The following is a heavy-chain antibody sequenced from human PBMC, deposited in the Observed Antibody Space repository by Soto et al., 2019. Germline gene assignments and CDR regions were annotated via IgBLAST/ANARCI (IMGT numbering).Heavy chain of an antibody. J-gene: IGHJ6*02. V-gene: IGHV1-18*01. CDR1: GYTFTSYG. CDR3: ARDQGSYGYVDYYYGMDV. CDR2: ISAYNGNT. D-gene: IGHD5-18*01. Sequence: QVQLVQSGAEVKKPGASVKVSCKASGYTFTSYGISWVRQAPGQGLEWMGWISAYNGNTNYAQKLQGRVTITTDTSTSTAYMELRSLRSDDTAVYYCARDQGSYGYVDYYYGMDVWGQGTTVTVSS.